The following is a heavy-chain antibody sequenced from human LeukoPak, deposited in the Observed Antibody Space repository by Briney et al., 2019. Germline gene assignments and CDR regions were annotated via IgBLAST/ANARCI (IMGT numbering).Heavy chain of an antibody. V-gene: IGHV4-34*10. CDR1: GGSFSGYY. J-gene: IGHJ4*02. CDR2: IIHSGSP. CDR3: ARYSGTYRHFDY. D-gene: IGHD1-26*01. Sequence: SETLSLTCAVYGGSFSGYYWSWIRQPPRKGLEWIGEIIHSGSPNYNPSLKSRVTMSIDTSKNQFSLKLSSVTAADTAVYYCARYSGTYRHFDYWGQGTLVSVSS.